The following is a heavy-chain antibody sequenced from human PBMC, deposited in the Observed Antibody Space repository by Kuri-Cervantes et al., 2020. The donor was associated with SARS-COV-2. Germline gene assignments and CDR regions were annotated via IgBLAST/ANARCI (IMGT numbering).Heavy chain of an antibody. Sequence: SVKVSCKASGFTFTSSAVQWVRQARGQRLEWIGWIVVGSGNTNYAQKFQERVTITRDMSTSTAYMELRSLRSDDTAVYYCARDRLRVITFGGVKQTAYWGQGTLVTVSS. CDR3: ARDRLRVITFGGVKQTAY. V-gene: IGHV1-58*01. CDR1: GFTFTSSA. D-gene: IGHD3-16*01. J-gene: IGHJ4*02. CDR2: IVVGSGNT.